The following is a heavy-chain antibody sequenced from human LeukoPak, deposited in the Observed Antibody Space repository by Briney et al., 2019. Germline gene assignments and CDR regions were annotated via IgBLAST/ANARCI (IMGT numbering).Heavy chain of an antibody. CDR3: ARETSQKGAHYMNV. J-gene: IGHJ6*03. CDR1: GGSISSYY. D-gene: IGHD3-16*01. CDR2: IYYSGST. V-gene: IGHV4-59*01. Sequence: SETLSLTCTVSGGSISSYYWSWIRQPPGKGLEWIGYIYYSGSTNYNPSLKSRVTISVDTSKNQFSLKLSSVTAADTAVYYCARETSQKGAHYMNVWGKGTTVTISS.